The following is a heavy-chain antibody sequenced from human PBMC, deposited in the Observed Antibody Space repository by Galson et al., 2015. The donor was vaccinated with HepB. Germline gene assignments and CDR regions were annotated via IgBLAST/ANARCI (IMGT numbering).Heavy chain of an antibody. CDR2: IYYDGSNT. V-gene: IGHV3-33*01. J-gene: IGHJ4*02. CDR1: GFTFSSYG. Sequence: SLRLSCAASGFTFSSYGMHWVRQAPGTGLEWVAFIYYDGSNTFYADSVKGRFTISRDNSKNTLYLQMNSLRAEDTAVYYCARGAMAVAATLDYWGQGTLVTVSS. D-gene: IGHD6-19*01. CDR3: ARGAMAVAATLDY.